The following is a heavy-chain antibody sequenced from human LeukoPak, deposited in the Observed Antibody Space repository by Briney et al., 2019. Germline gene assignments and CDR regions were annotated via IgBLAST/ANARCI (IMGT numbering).Heavy chain of an antibody. D-gene: IGHD6-19*01. V-gene: IGHV4-59*08. J-gene: IGHJ4*02. Sequence: SETLSLTCTVSGGSISSYYWSWIRQPPGKGLEWIGYIYYSGSTNYNPSLKSRVTISVDTSKNQFSLKLSSATAADTAVYYCARRVGWEYFDYWGQGTLVTVSS. CDR3: ARRVGWEYFDY. CDR1: GGSISSYY. CDR2: IYYSGST.